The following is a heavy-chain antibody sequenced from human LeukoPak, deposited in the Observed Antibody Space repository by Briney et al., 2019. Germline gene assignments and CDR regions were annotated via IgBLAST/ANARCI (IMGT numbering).Heavy chain of an antibody. V-gene: IGHV1-69*13. CDR3: ARDGRGSITMVRGVIIRFDY. J-gene: IGHJ4*02. CDR2: IIPIFGTA. D-gene: IGHD3-10*01. CDR1: GGTFSSYA. Sequence: VASVKVSCKASGGTFSSYAISWVRQAPGQGLEWMGGIIPIFGTANYAQKFQGRVTITADESTSTAYMELSSLRSEDTAVYYCARDGRGSITMVRGVIIRFDYWGQGILVTVSS.